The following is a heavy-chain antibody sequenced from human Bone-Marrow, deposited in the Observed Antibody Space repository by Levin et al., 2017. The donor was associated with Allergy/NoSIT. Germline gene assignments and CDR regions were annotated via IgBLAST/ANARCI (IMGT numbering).Heavy chain of an antibody. J-gene: IGHJ3*01. D-gene: IGHD4-17*01. CDR2: ITGSGYAS. CDR1: GFTFSRYA. V-gene: IGHV3-23*01. Sequence: QTGESLKISCAASGFTFSRYAMTWVRQAPGKGLEWVSSITGSGYASYNVDSVKGRFTISRDNSKNTLYLQMNSLRAEDTAVYFCAIDPNGDYVGAFDFWGRGTMVTVSS. CDR3: AIDPNGDYVGAFDF.